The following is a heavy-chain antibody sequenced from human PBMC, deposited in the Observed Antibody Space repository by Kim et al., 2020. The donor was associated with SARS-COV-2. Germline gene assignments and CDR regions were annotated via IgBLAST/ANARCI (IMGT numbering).Heavy chain of an antibody. Sequence: VQGRFTIPRDNSKNTLYLQMNSLRAEDTAVYYCAREAVYYYDSSCYYDYWGQGTLVTVSS. D-gene: IGHD3-22*01. CDR3: AREAVYYYDSSCYYDY. J-gene: IGHJ4*02. V-gene: IGHV3-30*07.